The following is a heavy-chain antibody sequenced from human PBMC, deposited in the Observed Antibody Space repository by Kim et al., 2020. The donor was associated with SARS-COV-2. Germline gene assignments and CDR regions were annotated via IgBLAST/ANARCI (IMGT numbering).Heavy chain of an antibody. CDR3: ARAEIPRSIAAAVHFDY. CDR1: GGSISSYY. V-gene: IGHV4-59*01. J-gene: IGHJ4*02. CDR2: IYYSGST. Sequence: SETLSLTCTVSGGSISSYYWSWIRQPPGKGLEWIGYIYYSGSTNYNPSLKSRVTISVDTSKNQFSLKLSSVTAADTAVYYCARAEIPRSIAAAVHFDYWGQGTLVTVSS. D-gene: IGHD6-13*01.